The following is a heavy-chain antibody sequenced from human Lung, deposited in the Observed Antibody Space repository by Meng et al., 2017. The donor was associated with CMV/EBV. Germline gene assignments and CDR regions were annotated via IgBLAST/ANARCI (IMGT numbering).Heavy chain of an antibody. CDR3: ARVVPPSYYDDRSGYFDY. Sequence: SVKVSCKASGGTFSSYAISWVRQSPGQGLEWMGGIIPVLGTSNYPHTFQGRVTITRDESTITVYMELSSLRSDDTAVYYWARVVPPSYYDDRSGYFDYWGQGTLVTVSS. J-gene: IGHJ4*02. CDR2: IIPVLGTS. V-gene: IGHV1-69*05. CDR1: GGTFSSYA. D-gene: IGHD3-22*01.